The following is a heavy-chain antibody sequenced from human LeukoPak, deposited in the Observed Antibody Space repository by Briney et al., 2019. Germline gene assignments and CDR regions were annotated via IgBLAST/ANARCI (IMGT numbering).Heavy chain of an antibody. CDR2: IIPILGIA. Sequence: SVNVSCKASGGTFSSYTISWVRQAPAQGLEWMGRIIPILGIANYAQKFQGRVTITADKSTSTAYMELSSLTSEHTSVYHCARETYSSSTPRKNWFEPWGQGTLVTASS. CDR3: ARETYSSSTPRKNWFEP. J-gene: IGHJ5*02. CDR1: GGTFSSYT. V-gene: IGHV1-69*04. D-gene: IGHD6-6*01.